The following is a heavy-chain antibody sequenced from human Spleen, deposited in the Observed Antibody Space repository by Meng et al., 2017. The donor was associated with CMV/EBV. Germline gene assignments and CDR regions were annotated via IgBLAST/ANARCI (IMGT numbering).Heavy chain of an antibody. CDR1: GYTFTGYY. CDR2: INPNSGGT. J-gene: IGHJ3*02. V-gene: IGHV1-2*02. Sequence: ASVKVSCKASGYTFTGYYMHWVRQAPGQGLEWMGWINPNSGGTNYAQKFQGRVTMTRDTSISTAYMELSSLRSEDTAVYYCARDSGGGYSGSYLSLRADAFDIWGQGTMVTVSS. CDR3: ARDSGGGYSGSYLSLRADAFDI. D-gene: IGHD1-26*01.